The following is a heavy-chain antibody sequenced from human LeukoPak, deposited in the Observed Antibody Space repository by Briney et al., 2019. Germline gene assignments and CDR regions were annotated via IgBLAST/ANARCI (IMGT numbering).Heavy chain of an antibody. V-gene: IGHV5-51*01. Sequence: GESLKISCKGSGYSLTSYWIGWVRQMPGKGLEWMGIIYPGDSDTRYSPSFQGQVTISADKSISTAYLQWSSLKASDTAMYYCARSTGGRYYYYGMDVWGQGTTVTVSS. CDR1: GYSLTSYW. J-gene: IGHJ6*02. D-gene: IGHD2-15*01. CDR3: ARSTGGRYYYYGMDV. CDR2: IYPGDSDT.